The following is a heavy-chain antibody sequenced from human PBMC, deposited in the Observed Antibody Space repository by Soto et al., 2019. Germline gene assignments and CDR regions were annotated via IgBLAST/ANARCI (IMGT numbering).Heavy chain of an antibody. Sequence: QVQLVQSGAEVKKPGSSVKVSCKASGGTFSSYAISWVRQAPGQGLEWIGGIIPIFGTANYAQKFQGRVTITADESTSTAYGELSRLRSEDTAVYYCARDVLAAAGTAGWGQGTLVTVSS. V-gene: IGHV1-69*12. CDR1: GGTFSSYA. CDR2: IIPIFGTA. D-gene: IGHD6-13*01. J-gene: IGHJ4*02. CDR3: ARDVLAAAGTAG.